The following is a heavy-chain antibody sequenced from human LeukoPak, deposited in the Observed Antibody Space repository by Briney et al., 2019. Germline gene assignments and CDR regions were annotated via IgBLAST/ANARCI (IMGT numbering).Heavy chain of an antibody. CDR3: ARDDSSGHYHDAFDI. D-gene: IGHD3-22*01. CDR1: GFTFSSYW. Sequence: SGGSLRLSCAASGFTFSSYWMHWVRQAPGKGLVWVSRINSDGSSTSYADSVKGRFTISRDNAKNTLYLQMNSLRAEDTAVYYCARDDSSGHYHDAFDIWGQGTMVTVSS. V-gene: IGHV3-74*01. J-gene: IGHJ3*02. CDR2: INSDGSST.